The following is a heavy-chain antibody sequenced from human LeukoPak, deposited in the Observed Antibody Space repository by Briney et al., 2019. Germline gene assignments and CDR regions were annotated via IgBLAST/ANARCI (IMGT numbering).Heavy chain of an antibody. CDR1: GGSFSGYY. J-gene: IGHJ6*03. CDR2: INHSGST. CDR3: ASKYYYYYYMDV. V-gene: IGHV4-34*01. Sequence: SETLSLTCAVYGGSFSGYYWSWIRQPPGKGLEWIGEINHSGSTNYNPSLKSRVTISVDTSKNQFSLKLSSVTAADTAVYYCASKYYYYYYMDVWGKGTTVTVSS.